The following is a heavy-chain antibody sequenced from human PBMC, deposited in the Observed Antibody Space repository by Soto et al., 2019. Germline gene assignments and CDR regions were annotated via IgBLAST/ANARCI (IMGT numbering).Heavy chain of an antibody. CDR3: GRVVEGATRHTDPDS. J-gene: IGHJ5*01. D-gene: IGHD2-21*01. Sequence: SEPLSLTSPVSGVSIHNSLSFWALIRQPPGTGLQFIARVYHNGGAHYNSSLKSRVTISVYKANNQVSLRMRSLTAAYTAFYYCGRVVEGATRHTDPDSWGQGILVTVS. CDR2: VYHNGGA. V-gene: IGHV4-39*01. CDR1: GVSIHNSLSF.